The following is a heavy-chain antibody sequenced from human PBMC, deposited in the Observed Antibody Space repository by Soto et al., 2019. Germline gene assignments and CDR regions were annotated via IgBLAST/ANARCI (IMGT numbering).Heavy chain of an antibody. V-gene: IGHV3-7*03. CDR3: ARGGFLDAFDI. CDR1: GFTFSSYW. J-gene: IGHJ3*02. D-gene: IGHD3-10*01. CDR2: IKQDGSEK. Sequence: GGSLRLSCAASGFTFSSYWMSWVRQAPGKGLEWVANIKQDGSEKYYVDSVKGRFTISRDNAKNSLYLQMNSLRAEDTDVYYCARGGFLDAFDIWGQGTMVTVSS.